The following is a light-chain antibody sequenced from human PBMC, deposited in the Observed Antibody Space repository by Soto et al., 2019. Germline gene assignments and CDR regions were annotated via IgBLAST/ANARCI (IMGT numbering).Light chain of an antibody. CDR3: CSYVGASTYV. V-gene: IGLV2-23*01. CDR1: TSFVGTYNF. CDR2: EDT. J-gene: IGLJ1*01. Sequence: QSALTQPASVSGSPGQSITISCTGTTSFVGTYNFVFWYQRHPGKAPQVLIYEDTKRPSGVSNRFSGSTSGSTASLTISGLQAEDEADYYCCSYVGASTYVFGTGTKVTVL.